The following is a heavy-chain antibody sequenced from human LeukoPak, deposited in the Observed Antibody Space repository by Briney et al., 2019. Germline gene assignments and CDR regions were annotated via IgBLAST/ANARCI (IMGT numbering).Heavy chain of an antibody. CDR3: ARVRSGSSAGNYGMDV. Sequence: GGSLRLSCAASGFTFSSHWMHWVRQAPGKGLVWVSRINSDGSSTTYADSVKGRFTISGDIAKNTLYLQMKSLRAEDTAVYYCARVRSGSSAGNYGMDVWGQGTTVTVSS. CDR1: GFTFSSHW. J-gene: IGHJ6*02. D-gene: IGHD1-26*01. CDR2: INSDGSST. V-gene: IGHV3-74*01.